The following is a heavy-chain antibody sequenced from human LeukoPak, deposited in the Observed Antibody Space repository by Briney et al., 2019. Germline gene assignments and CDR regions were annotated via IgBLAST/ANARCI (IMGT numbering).Heavy chain of an antibody. J-gene: IGHJ4*02. Sequence: SETLSLTCTVSGGSISSSSYYWGWIRQPPGEGLQWLGSIYYNGSPYDNPSLKSRVTISVDTSKNQFSLKLSSMTAADTAVYYCARLLHDSRGYYYFDYWGPGTLVTVSS. CDR1: GGSISSSSYY. CDR2: IYYNGSP. V-gene: IGHV4-39*01. CDR3: ARLLHDSRGYYYFDY. D-gene: IGHD3-22*01.